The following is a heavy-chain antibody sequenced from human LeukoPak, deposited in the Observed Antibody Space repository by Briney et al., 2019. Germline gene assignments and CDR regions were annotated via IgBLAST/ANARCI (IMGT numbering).Heavy chain of an antibody. Sequence: SETLSLTCTVSGGSISSDYWSWIRQPPGKGLEWIGYIYYRGSTNYNPSLKSRVTISVDTSKNQFSLKLSSVTAADTAVYYCEVEQLGRGLPYWGQGTLVTVSS. CDR3: EVEQLGRGLPY. J-gene: IGHJ4*02. V-gene: IGHV4-59*08. CDR1: GGSISSDY. D-gene: IGHD6-6*01. CDR2: IYYRGST.